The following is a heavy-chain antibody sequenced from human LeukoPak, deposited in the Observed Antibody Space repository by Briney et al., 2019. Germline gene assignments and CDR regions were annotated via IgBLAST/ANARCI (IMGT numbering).Heavy chain of an antibody. CDR1: GASVSRNW. CDR2: IHHSGGT. D-gene: IGHD1-26*01. V-gene: IGHV4-4*02. Sequence: SETLSLTCTVSGASVSRNWWSWVRQPPGKGLEWIGEIHHSGGTNYNPSLKSRVTMSLDNSNNHFSLKLSSVTAADTAVYYCARGSIGGSYFLRLWGQGTLVTVSS. J-gene: IGHJ4*02. CDR3: ARGSIGGSYFLRL.